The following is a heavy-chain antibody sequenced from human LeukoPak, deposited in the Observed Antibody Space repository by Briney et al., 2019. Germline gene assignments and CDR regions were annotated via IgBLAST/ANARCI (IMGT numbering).Heavy chain of an antibody. D-gene: IGHD6-19*01. CDR2: INSDGSST. V-gene: IGHV3-74*01. Sequence: PGGSLRLSCAASGFTFSSYWMHWVRQAPGKGLVWVSRINSDGSSTSYAGSVKGRFTISRDNAKNTLYLQMNSLRAEDTAVYYCAREGIAVAGRYYFDYWGQGTLVTVSS. CDR3: AREGIAVAGRYYFDY. J-gene: IGHJ4*02. CDR1: GFTFSSYW.